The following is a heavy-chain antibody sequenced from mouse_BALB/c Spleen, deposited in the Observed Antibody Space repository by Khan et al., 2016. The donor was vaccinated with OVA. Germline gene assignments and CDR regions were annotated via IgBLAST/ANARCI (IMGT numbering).Heavy chain of an antibody. CDR1: GYTFSSYW. CDR3: ARGGYGGCAY. Sequence: VQLQESGGDLMKPGASVKISCKATGYTFSSYWIEWVKQRPGHGLEWIGQIFPGSVSTTYNEKFKGKATFTADTSSNTAYMQLSSLTSEDSAVYYCARGGYGGCAYWGQGTLGTVSA. J-gene: IGHJ3*01. V-gene: IGHV1-9*01. D-gene: IGHD2-2*01. CDR2: IFPGSVST.